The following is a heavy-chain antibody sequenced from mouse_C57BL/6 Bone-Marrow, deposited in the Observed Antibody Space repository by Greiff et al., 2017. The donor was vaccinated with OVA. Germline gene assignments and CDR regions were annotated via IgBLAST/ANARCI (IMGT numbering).Heavy chain of an antibody. CDR1: GYTFTSYW. D-gene: IGHD2-2*01. Sequence: QVQLQQPGAELVKPGASVKLSCKASGYTFTSYWMQWVKQRPGQGLEWIGEIDPSDSYTNYNQKFKGKATLTVDTSSSTAYMQLSSLTSEDSAVYYCARYGYYYWGQGTTLTVSS. CDR3: ARYGYYY. CDR2: IDPSDSYT. V-gene: IGHV1-50*01. J-gene: IGHJ2*01.